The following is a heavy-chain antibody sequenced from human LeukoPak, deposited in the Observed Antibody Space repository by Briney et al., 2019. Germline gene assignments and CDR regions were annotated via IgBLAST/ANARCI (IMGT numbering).Heavy chain of an antibody. D-gene: IGHD5-24*01. CDR2: IYPSGNT. CDR1: GDSISSSRHY. V-gene: IGHV4-61*02. CDR3: ARGLALNGYNFDY. Sequence: SETLSLTCTVSGDSISSSRHYWSWIRQPAGKGLEWIGRIYPSGNTNYNPSLKSRVTISLDTSKNQFSLNLRSVTAADTAVYYCARGLALNGYNFDYWGQGTLVTVSS. J-gene: IGHJ4*02.